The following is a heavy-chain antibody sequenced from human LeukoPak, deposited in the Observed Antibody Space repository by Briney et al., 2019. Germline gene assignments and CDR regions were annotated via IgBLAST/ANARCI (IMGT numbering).Heavy chain of an antibody. D-gene: IGHD4-17*01. CDR2: IYPGDSDT. Sequence: GESLKISCKGAGYSFTSYWIGWGRQMPGKGLGWMGIIYPGDSDTRYSPSFQGQVTISADKSISTAYLQWSSLKASDTAMYYCARSSTVTADYWGQGTLVTVSS. CDR3: ARSSTVTADY. J-gene: IGHJ4*02. V-gene: IGHV5-51*01. CDR1: GYSFTSYW.